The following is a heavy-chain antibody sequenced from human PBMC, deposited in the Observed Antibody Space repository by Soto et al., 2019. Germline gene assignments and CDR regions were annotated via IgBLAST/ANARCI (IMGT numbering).Heavy chain of an antibody. CDR3: ARLNAGTTYYYYGMDV. CDR1: GASISSSSYY. Sequence: SETLSLTCTVSGASISSSSYYWGWIRQPPGKGLEWIGSIYYSGSTYYNPSLKSRVTISVDTSKNQFSLKLSSVIAADTALYYCARLNAGTTYYYYGMDVWGQGTTVT. J-gene: IGHJ6*02. CDR2: IYYSGST. V-gene: IGHV4-39*01. D-gene: IGHD1-7*01.